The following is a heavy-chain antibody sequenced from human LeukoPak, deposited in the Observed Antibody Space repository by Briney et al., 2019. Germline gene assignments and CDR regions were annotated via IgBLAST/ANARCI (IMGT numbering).Heavy chain of an antibody. D-gene: IGHD3-10*01. CDR1: VGPFSGGGYY. V-gene: IGHV4-31*03. J-gene: IGHJ4*02. CDR3: AREGRGFDY. CDR2: IYYSGST. Sequence: SETLSLTCIFLVGPFSGGGYYWSWIPRHPGKALEWIGYIYYSGSTYYNPSLKSRVTISVDTSKNQFSLKLSSVTAADTAVYYCAREGRGFDYWGQGTLVTVSS.